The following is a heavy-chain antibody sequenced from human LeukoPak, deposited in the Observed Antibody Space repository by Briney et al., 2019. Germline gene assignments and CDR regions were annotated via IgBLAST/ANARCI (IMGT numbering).Heavy chain of an antibody. Sequence: SEALSLTCAVYGGSFSGYYWSWIRQPPGKGLEWIGENNHSGSTNYNPSLKSRVTISVDTSKNQFSLKLSSVTAADTAVYYCARGRRGYIVATISNWFDPWGQGTLVTVSS. D-gene: IGHD5-12*01. CDR2: NNHSGST. J-gene: IGHJ5*02. V-gene: IGHV4-34*01. CDR1: GGSFSGYY. CDR3: ARGRRGYIVATISNWFDP.